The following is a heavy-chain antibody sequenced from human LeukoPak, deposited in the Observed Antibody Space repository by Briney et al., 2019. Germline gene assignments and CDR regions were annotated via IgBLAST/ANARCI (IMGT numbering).Heavy chain of an antibody. CDR2: ISGSGGST. Sequence: PGGSLRLSCAASGFTFSSYAMSWVRQAPGKGLEWVSAISGSGGSTYYADSVKGRFTISRDNSKNTLYLQMNSLRAEDTAVYYCAKGRPNYFGSNGHYYRRNGDSWGQGTLVTVSS. CDR1: GFTFSSYA. J-gene: IGHJ5*01. CDR3: AKGRPNYFGSNGHYYRRNGDS. D-gene: IGHD3-10*01. V-gene: IGHV3-23*01.